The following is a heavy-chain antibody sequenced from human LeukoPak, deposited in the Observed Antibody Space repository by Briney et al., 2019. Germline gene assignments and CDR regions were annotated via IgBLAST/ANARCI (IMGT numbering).Heavy chain of an antibody. CDR1: GFTFTNYG. CDR3: TKGWGSSSFDI. V-gene: IGHV3-33*06. D-gene: IGHD7-27*01. CDR2: IWYDGSIK. Sequence: GGSLRLSCAASGFTFTNYGMHWVRQAPGKGLEWVAVIWYDGSIKYYADSVKGRFTISRDNSKNTLYLQMNSLRADDTAVYYCTKGWGSSSFDIWGQGTMVTVSS. J-gene: IGHJ3*02.